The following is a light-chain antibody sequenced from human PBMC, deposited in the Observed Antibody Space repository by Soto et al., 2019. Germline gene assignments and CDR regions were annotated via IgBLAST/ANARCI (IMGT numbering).Light chain of an antibody. J-gene: IGKJ5*01. CDR2: GAS. CDR3: QQHNNWPT. V-gene: IGKV3D-15*01. CDR1: QSIGSN. Sequence: EIVMTQSPATLSVSPGERATLSCRASQSIGSNLAWYQQKPGQAPRLLIYGASTRATDIPARFSGSGSGTEFALTISSLQSEDFAVYYCQQHNNWPTFGQGTRLDIK.